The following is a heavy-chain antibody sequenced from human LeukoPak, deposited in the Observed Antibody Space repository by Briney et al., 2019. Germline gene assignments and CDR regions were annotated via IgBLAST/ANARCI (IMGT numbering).Heavy chain of an antibody. Sequence: GGSLRLSCAASGFTFSSYGMHWVRQAPGKGLEWVAFIRYDGSNKYYADSVKGRFTISRDNSKNTLYLQMNSLRAEDTAVYYCAKGIIGSDFGVALTDWGQGTLVTVSS. CDR2: IRYDGSNK. D-gene: IGHD3-3*01. V-gene: IGHV3-30*02. CDR3: AKGIIGSDFGVALTD. J-gene: IGHJ4*02. CDR1: GFTFSSYG.